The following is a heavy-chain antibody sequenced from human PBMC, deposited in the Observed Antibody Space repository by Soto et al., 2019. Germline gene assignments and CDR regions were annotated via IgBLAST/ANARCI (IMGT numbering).Heavy chain of an antibody. J-gene: IGHJ5*02. CDR2: INAGNGNT. CDR1: GYTFTSYA. Sequence: ASVKLSCKASGYTFTSYAMHWVRQAPGQRLEWMGWINAGNGNTKYSQKFQGRVTITRDTSASTAYMELSSLRSEDTAVYYCARDEWRYYDSSGYYYNWFDPWGQGTLVTVSS. CDR3: ARDEWRYYDSSGYYYNWFDP. V-gene: IGHV1-3*01. D-gene: IGHD3-22*01.